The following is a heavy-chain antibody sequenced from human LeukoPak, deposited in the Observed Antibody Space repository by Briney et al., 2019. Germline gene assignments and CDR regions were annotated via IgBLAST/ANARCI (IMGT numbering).Heavy chain of an antibody. D-gene: IGHD2-15*01. CDR1: GGSISSYY. CDR3: ARDYEYCSGGSCYSGYFDP. Sequence: SETLSLTCTVSGGSISSYYWSWIRQPPGKGPEWIGYIYYSGSTNYNPSLKSRVTISVDTSKNQFSLKLSSVTAADTAVYYCARDYEYCSGGSCYSGYFDPWGQGTLVTVSS. CDR2: IYYSGST. J-gene: IGHJ5*02. V-gene: IGHV4-59*01.